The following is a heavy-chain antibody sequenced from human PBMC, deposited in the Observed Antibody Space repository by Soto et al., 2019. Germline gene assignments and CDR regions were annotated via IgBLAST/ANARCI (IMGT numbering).Heavy chain of an antibody. D-gene: IGHD1-1*01. V-gene: IGHV4-61*01. Sequence: SETLSLTCAVYGGFVSSGSYYWSWIRQPPGKGLEWIGEMSHRGGTHFNPSLKSRVTISVDTSKNQFSLKMSSVTAADTALYYCARVERGTVTTVVDAFDIWGPGTMVTVSS. CDR3: ARVERGTVTTVVDAFDI. CDR1: GGFVSSGSYY. J-gene: IGHJ3*02. CDR2: MSHRGGT.